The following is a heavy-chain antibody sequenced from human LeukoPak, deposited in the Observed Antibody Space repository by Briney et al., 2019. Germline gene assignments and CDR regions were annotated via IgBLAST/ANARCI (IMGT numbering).Heavy chain of an antibody. J-gene: IGHJ5*02. CDR3: ARVGRGLWFGESTWFDP. CDR1: GGSISSYY. V-gene: IGHV4-4*07. D-gene: IGHD3-10*01. CDR2: IYTSGST. Sequence: SETLSLTCTVSGGSISSYYWSWIRQPAGKGLEWIGRIYTSGSTNYNPSLKSRVTMSVDTSENQFSLKLSSVTAADTAVYYCARVGRGLWFGESTWFDPWGQGTLVTVSS.